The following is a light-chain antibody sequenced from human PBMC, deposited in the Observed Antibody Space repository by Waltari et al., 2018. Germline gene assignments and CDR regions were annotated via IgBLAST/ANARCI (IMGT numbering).Light chain of an antibody. J-gene: IGLJ2*01. Sequence: QSALPQPASVSGSPGQSITISCTCTSNDIGASTYVPWSQQHPGKAPKLLIYHVNTRPAGVSNRFSGSKSGNTASLTISGLQAEDESDYYCSSYTTTNTLEVIIGTGTKLTVL. V-gene: IGLV2-14*03. CDR2: HVN. CDR1: SNDIGASTY. CDR3: SSYTTTNTLEVI.